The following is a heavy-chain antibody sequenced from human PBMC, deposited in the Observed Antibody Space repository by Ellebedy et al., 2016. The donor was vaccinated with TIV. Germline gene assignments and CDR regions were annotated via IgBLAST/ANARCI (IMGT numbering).Heavy chain of an antibody. CDR1: GFTFSSYA. J-gene: IGHJ4*02. D-gene: IGHD3-22*01. V-gene: IGHV3-23*01. Sequence: GESLKIPCAASGFTFSSYAMSWVRQAQGKGLEWVSAISGSGGSTYYADSVKGRFTISRDNSKNTLYLQMNSLRAEDTAVYYCAKGDPMIVVVINPSFDYWGQGTLVTVSS. CDR2: ISGSGGST. CDR3: AKGDPMIVVVINPSFDY.